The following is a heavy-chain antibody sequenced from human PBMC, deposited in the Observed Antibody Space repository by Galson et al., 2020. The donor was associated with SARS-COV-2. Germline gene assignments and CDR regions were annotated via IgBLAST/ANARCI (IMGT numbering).Heavy chain of an antibody. Sequence: ASVKVSCKASGYTFTSYGISWVRQAPGQGLEWMGWISAYNGNTNYAQKLQGRVTMTTDTSTSTAYMELRSLRSDDTAVYDCALYLTGYRGDAFDIWGQGTMVTVSS. CDR2: ISAYNGNT. J-gene: IGHJ3*02. D-gene: IGHD3-9*01. CDR3: ALYLTGYRGDAFDI. CDR1: GYTFTSYG. V-gene: IGHV1-18*01.